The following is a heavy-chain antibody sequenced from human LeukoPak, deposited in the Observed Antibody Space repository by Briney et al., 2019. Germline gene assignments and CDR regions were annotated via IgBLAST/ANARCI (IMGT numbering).Heavy chain of an antibody. V-gene: IGHV4-4*07. J-gene: IGHJ5*02. D-gene: IGHD3-10*01. Sequence: PSETLSLTCSVSGGSMSNYCWSWIRQPAGKGLEWIGRIYASGPTNYNPSLKGRVTISVDMSNNLLSLKLSSVTAADTAVYYCARDPSSFGGRFDPWGQGTLVAVSS. CDR3: ARDPSSFGGRFDP. CDR1: GGSMSNYC. CDR2: IYASGPT.